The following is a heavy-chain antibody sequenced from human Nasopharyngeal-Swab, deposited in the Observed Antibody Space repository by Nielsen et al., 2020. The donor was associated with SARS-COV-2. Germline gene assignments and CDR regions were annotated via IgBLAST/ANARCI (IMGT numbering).Heavy chain of an antibody. J-gene: IGHJ6*02. CDR3: ARDGRDYYGMDV. CDR2: IYYSGST. V-gene: IGHV4-59*13. Sequence: SETLSLTCNVSGVPIRSFYWSWIRQPPGKGLEWIGYIYYSGSTKHNPSLKSRVTISIDTSKNQFSLHLSSVTAADTAVYYCARDGRDYYGMDVWGQGTTVTVSS. CDR1: GVPIRSFY. D-gene: IGHD1-26*01.